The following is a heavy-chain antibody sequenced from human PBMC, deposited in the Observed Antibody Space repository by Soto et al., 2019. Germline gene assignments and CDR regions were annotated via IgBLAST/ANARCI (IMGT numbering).Heavy chain of an antibody. V-gene: IGHV1-46*01. CDR3: ARDFPSNLLIAATFRGGYYGMDV. Sequence: GASVKVSCKASGYTFTGYYMHWVRQAPGQGLEWMGIINPSGGSTSYAQKFQGRVTMTRDTSTSTVYMELSSLRSEDTAVYYCARDFPSNLLIAATFRGGYYGMDVWGQGTTVTVSS. CDR2: INPSGGST. CDR1: GYTFTGYY. J-gene: IGHJ6*02. D-gene: IGHD6-25*01.